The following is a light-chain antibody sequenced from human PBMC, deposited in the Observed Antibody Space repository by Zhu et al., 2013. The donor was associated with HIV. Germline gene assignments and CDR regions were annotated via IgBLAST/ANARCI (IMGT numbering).Light chain of an antibody. Sequence: EIVLTQSPGTLSLSPGERATLSCRASQSVSSSYLAWYQHKPGQAPRLLIYGASSRATGIPDRFSGSGSGTDFTLTISRLEPEDFAVYYCQQYAGSPTWTFGQGTKVEIK. J-gene: IGKJ1*01. V-gene: IGKV3-20*01. CDR2: GAS. CDR1: QSVSSSY. CDR3: QQYAGSPTWT.